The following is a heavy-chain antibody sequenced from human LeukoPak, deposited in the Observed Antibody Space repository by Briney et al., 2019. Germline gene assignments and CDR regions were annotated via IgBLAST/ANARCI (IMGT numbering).Heavy chain of an antibody. CDR3: ARVYGPNYFDY. V-gene: IGHV3-21*01. CDR2: ISSSSSYI. Sequence: VGSLRLSCAASGFTFSSYSMNWVRQAPGKGLEWVSSISSSSSYIYYADSVKGRFTISRDNAKNSLYPQMNSLRAEDTAVYYCARVYGPNYFDYWGQGTLVTVSS. D-gene: IGHD2/OR15-2a*01. CDR1: GFTFSSYS. J-gene: IGHJ4*02.